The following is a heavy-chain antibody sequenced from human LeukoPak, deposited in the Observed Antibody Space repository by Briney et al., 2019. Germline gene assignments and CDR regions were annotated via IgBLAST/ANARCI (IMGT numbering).Heavy chain of an antibody. CDR3: ARHEAGGGGGSL. D-gene: IGHD2-15*01. V-gene: IGHV4-59*08. Sequence: SETLSLTCTVSGGSISSYYWSWIRQPPGKGLEWIGYIYYSGSTNYNPSLKSRVAISVDTSKNQFSLKLSSVTAADTAVYYCARHEAGGGGGSLWGQGTLVTVSS. CDR1: GGSISSYY. J-gene: IGHJ4*02. CDR2: IYYSGST.